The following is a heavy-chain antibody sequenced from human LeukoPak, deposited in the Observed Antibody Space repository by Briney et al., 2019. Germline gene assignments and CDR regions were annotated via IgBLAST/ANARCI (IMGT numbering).Heavy chain of an antibody. CDR1: GYTFTIYY. CDR2: INPSGGST. D-gene: IGHD3-16*02. CDR3: ARIGLRGVIISRPLDY. Sequence: GASVTVSCKASGYTFTIYYMHWVRQAPGQGLEWMGLINPSGGSTSYAQKFQGRVTMTRDTSTSTVYMELSSLRSEDTAVYYCARIGLRGVIISRPLDYWGQGTLVTVSS. J-gene: IGHJ4*02. V-gene: IGHV1-46*01.